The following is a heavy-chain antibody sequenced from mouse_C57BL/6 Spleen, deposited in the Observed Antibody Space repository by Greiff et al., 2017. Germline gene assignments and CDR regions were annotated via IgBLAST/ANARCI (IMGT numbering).Heavy chain of an antibody. J-gene: IGHJ1*03. CDR3: ARQYYYGSRAYFDV. CDR1: GYTFTSYW. V-gene: IGHV1-52*01. CDR2: IDPSDSET. Sequence: VQLQQPGAELVRPGSSVKLSCKASGYTFTSYWMHWVKQRPIQGLEWIGNIDPSDSETHYNQKFKDKATLTVDKSSSTAYMQLSTLTSEDSAFYYGARQYYYGSRAYFDVWGTGTTVTVSS. D-gene: IGHD1-1*01.